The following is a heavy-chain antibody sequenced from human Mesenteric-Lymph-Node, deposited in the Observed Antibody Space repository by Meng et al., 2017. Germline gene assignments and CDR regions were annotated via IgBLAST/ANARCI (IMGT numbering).Heavy chain of an antibody. J-gene: IGHJ5*02. D-gene: IGHD1-26*01. CDR3: AKLVGAMWFDP. CDR2: IYYSGST. V-gene: IGHV4-59*08. CDR1: GGSISSYY. Sequence: SETLSLTCTVSGGSISSYYWSWIRQPPGKGLEWIGYIYYSGSTNYNPSLKSRVTISVDTSKNQFSLKLSSVTAADTAVYYCAKLVGAMWFDPWGQGTLVTVSS.